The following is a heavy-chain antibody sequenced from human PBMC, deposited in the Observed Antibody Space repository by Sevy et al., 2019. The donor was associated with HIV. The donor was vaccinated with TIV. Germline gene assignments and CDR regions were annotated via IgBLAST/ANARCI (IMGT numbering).Heavy chain of an antibody. Sequence: GGSLRLSCAASGFTFSSFAMGWVRQAAGKGLDWISVISGTGDYTYYADSVKGRFTISRDNSKNTLFLQMNSLRAEDSAIYYCAKKMGAGSGMALLVDYWGQGTLVTVSS. D-gene: IGHD3-10*01. CDR2: ISGTGDYT. J-gene: IGHJ4*02. CDR1: GFTFSSFA. V-gene: IGHV3-23*01. CDR3: AKKMGAGSGMALLVDY.